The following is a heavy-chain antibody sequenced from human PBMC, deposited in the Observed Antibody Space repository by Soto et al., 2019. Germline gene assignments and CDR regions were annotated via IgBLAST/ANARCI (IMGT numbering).Heavy chain of an antibody. V-gene: IGHV1-18*04. CDR3: ARVRYYDFWSGSSSGYSYGRSGMDV. Sequence: ASVKVSCKASGYTFTSYGISWVRQAPGQGLEWMGWISAYNGNTNYAQKLQGRVTMTTDTSTSTAYMELRSPRSDDTAVYYCARVRYYDFWSGSSSGYSYGRSGMDVWGQGTTVTVSS. CDR1: GYTFTSYG. CDR2: ISAYNGNT. D-gene: IGHD3-3*01. J-gene: IGHJ6*02.